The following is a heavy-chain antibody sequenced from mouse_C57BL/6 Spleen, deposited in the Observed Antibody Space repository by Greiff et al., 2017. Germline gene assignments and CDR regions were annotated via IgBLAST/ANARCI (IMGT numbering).Heavy chain of an antibody. CDR3: AGSSYDYAMDY. V-gene: IGHV5-17*01. CDR1: GFTFSDYG. J-gene: IGHJ4*01. D-gene: IGHD1-1*01. Sequence: EVQGVESGGGLVKPGGSLKLSCAASGFTFSDYGMHWVRQAPEKGLEWVAYISRGSSTIYYADTVKGRFTISRDNAKTTLFLQMTSLRSEDTAMYYCAGSSYDYAMDYWGQGTSVTVSS. CDR2: ISRGSSTI.